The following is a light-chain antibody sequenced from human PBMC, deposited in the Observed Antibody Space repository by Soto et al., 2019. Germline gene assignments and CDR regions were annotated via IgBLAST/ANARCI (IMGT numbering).Light chain of an antibody. CDR2: EVN. CDR3: SSYTMRTTRV. CDR1: NTDIGAHKY. V-gene: IGLV2-14*03. Sequence: QSALTQPASVSGSPGESITISCTGTNTDIGAHKYVSWYQQHPGKGPKLIIFEVNNRPSGISGRFSGSKSGNTASLTISGLQADDEADYYCSSYTMRTTRVFGTGTKLTVL. J-gene: IGLJ1*01.